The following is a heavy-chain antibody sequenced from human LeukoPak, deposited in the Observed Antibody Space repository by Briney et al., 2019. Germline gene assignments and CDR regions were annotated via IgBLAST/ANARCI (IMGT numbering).Heavy chain of an antibody. J-gene: IGHJ4*02. CDR2: FDPEDGET. CDR3: ARDRYYGSGSYNYFDY. CDR1: GYTLTELS. Sequence: GASVKVSCKVSGYTLTELSMHWVRQAPGKGLEWMGGFDPEDGETIYAQKFQGRVTMTEDTSTDTAYMELSSLRSEDTAVYYCARDRYYGSGSYNYFDYWGQGTLVTVSS. D-gene: IGHD3-10*01. V-gene: IGHV1-24*01.